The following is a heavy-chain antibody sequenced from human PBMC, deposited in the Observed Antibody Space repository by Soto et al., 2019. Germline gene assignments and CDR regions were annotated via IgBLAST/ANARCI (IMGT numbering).Heavy chain of an antibody. V-gene: IGHV1-2*02. CDR3: AREGFNYVGDYYYGMDV. CDR2: INPNSGGT. J-gene: IGHJ6*02. CDR1: GYTFTGYY. D-gene: IGHD4-4*01. Sequence: ASVKVSCKASGYTFTGYYMHCVRQAPVQWLDWMGWINPNSGGTNYAQKFQGRVTMTRDTSISTAYMELSRLRSDDTAVYYCAREGFNYVGDYYYGMDVWGQGTSVTVSS.